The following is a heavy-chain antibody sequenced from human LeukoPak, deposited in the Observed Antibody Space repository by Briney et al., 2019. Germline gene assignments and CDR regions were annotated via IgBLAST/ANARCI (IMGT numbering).Heavy chain of an antibody. V-gene: IGHV1-3*01. CDR2: INAGNGNT. J-gene: IGHJ4*02. D-gene: IGHD3-10*01. CDR3: ARTKSVRGDSSPLGY. Sequence: ASVKVSCKASGYTFTSYAMHWVRQAPGQRLEWMGWINAGNGNTKYSQKFQGRVTITRDTSASTVYMELSSLRSADTAVYYCARTKSVRGDSSPLGYWGQGTLVTVSS. CDR1: GYTFTSYA.